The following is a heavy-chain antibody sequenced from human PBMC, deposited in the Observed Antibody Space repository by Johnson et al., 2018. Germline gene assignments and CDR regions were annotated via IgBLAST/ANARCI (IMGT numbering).Heavy chain of an antibody. V-gene: IGHV1-3*01. CDR1: GYTFTSYA. D-gene: IGHD6-6*01. CDR3: ANLDGSSSSI. Sequence: QVQLVQSGAEVKKPGASVKVSCKASGYTFTSYAMHWVRQAPGQRLEWMGWINAGNGNTKYSQKFQGRVTLTRHTSARTAYMELSSLRSDETAVYFGANLDGSSSSIWGQGTMVTVSS. J-gene: IGHJ3*02. CDR2: INAGNGNT.